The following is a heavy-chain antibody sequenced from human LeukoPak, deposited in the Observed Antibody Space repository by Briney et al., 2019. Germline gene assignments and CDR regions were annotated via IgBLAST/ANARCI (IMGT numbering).Heavy chain of an antibody. D-gene: IGHD2-8*02. CDR1: GFTFSSYG. Sequence: GGSLRLSCAASGFTFSSYGVHWVRQPPGKGLEWVSSIFPSGGEIHYADSVRGRFTISRDNSKSTLSLQMNSLRAEDTAIYYCATYRQVLLPFESWGQGTLVTVSS. V-gene: IGHV3-23*01. CDR3: ATYRQVLLPFES. CDR2: IFPSGGEI. J-gene: IGHJ4*02.